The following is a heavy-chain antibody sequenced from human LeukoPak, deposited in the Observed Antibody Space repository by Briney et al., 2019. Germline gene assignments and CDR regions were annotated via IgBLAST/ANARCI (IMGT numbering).Heavy chain of an antibody. D-gene: IGHD5-24*01. CDR3: ARVPGEMATHYYYYYMDV. V-gene: IGHV3-23*01. CDR1: EFTFSSYG. J-gene: IGHJ6*03. Sequence: GGSLRLSCAASEFTFSSYGMSWVRQAPGKGLEWVSAISGSGGSTYYADSVKGRFTISRDNSKNSLYLQMNSLRAEDTAVYYCARVPGEMATHYYYYYMDVWGKGTTVTVSS. CDR2: ISGSGGST.